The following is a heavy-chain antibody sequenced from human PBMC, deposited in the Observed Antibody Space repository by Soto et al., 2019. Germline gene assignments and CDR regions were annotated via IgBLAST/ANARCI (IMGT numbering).Heavy chain of an antibody. CDR1: GGSISGYY. Sequence: SGTLSLTCTVSGGSISGYYWSWIRQPAGKGLEWIGRIYTSGSTNYNPSLKSRVTMSVDTSKNQFSLKLSSVTAADTAVYYCAREWSYYDTYYFDYWGQGTLVTVSS. CDR3: AREWSYYDTYYFDY. D-gene: IGHD1-26*01. V-gene: IGHV4-4*07. J-gene: IGHJ4*02. CDR2: IYTSGST.